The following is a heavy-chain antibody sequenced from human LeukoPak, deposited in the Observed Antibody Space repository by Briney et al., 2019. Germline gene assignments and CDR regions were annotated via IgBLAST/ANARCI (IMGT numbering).Heavy chain of an antibody. CDR3: ARVPNYSNYPYYYYYYMDV. V-gene: IGHV4-34*01. Sequence: PSETLSLTCAVYGGSFSGYYWSWIRQPPGKGLEWIGEINHIGSTNYNPSLKSRVTISVDTSKNQFSLKLSSVTAADTAVYYCARVPNYSNYPYYYYYYMDVWGKGTTVTVSS. D-gene: IGHD4-11*01. CDR2: INHIGST. J-gene: IGHJ6*03. CDR1: GGSFSGYY.